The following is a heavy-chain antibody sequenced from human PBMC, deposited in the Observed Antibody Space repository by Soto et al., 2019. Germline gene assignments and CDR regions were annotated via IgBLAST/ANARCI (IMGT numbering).Heavy chain of an antibody. CDR3: ALRLGDPGRLYFDY. Sequence: PSETLSLTCTVSGGPISSGGYYCSWIRQHPGKGLEWIGYIYYSGSTYYNPSLKSRVSISVDTSKNQFSLKLSSVTAADTAVYYCALRLGDPGRLYFDYWGQGTLVTVSS. V-gene: IGHV4-31*03. D-gene: IGHD3-16*01. CDR1: GGPISSGGYY. CDR2: IYYSGST. J-gene: IGHJ4*02.